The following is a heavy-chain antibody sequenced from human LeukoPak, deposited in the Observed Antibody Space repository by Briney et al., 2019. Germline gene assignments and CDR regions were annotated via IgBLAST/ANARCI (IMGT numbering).Heavy chain of an antibody. V-gene: IGHV4-34*01. CDR1: GGSFSCYY. Sequence: SETLSLTCAVYGGSFSCYYWSWIRQPPGKGLEWIGEINHSGSTNYNPSLKSRVTISVDTSKNQFSLKLSSVTAADTAVYYCASSESAMLDYWGQGTLVTVSS. CDR3: ASSESAMLDY. CDR2: INHSGST. J-gene: IGHJ4*02.